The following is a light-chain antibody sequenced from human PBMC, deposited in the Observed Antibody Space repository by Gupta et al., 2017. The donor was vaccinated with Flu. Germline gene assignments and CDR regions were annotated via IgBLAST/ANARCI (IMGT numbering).Light chain of an antibody. CDR2: EAS. CDR1: QAISSA. V-gene: IGKV1D-13*01. Sequence: AIQLTQSPSSLSASVGDRVTITCRTTQAISSAVAWYRQNPGKPPKLLIYEASTLHIGVPSRFSGSGSGTDFNRPISSLQPEDCASYYGQQFPNFGHGTKVDVK. J-gene: IGKJ3*01. CDR3: QQFPN.